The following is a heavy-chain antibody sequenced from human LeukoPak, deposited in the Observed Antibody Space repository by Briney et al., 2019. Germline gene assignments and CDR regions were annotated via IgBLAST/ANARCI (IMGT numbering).Heavy chain of an antibody. CDR1: GFTFSSDA. CDR3: AKQDPYSSAWYP. J-gene: IGHJ5*02. Sequence: GGSLRLSCAASGFTFSSDAMSWVRQAPGKGLEWVSGISDSGGSTYYADSVKGRFTISRDNSKNTLYLKMSSLRAEDTAVYYCAKQDPYSSAWYPWGQGTLVTVSS. V-gene: IGHV3-23*01. CDR2: ISDSGGST. D-gene: IGHD6-19*01.